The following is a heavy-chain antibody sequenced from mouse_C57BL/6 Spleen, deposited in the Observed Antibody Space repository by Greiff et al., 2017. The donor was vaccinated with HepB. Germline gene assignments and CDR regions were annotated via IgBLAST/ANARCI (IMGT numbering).Heavy chain of an antibody. Sequence: VQLQQSGAELVRPGTSVKMSCKASGYTFTNYWIGWAKQRPGHGLEWIGDIYPGGGYTNYNEKFKGKATLTADKSSSTAYMQFSSLTSEDSAIYYCARSSYGSWMDYWGQGTSVTVSS. D-gene: IGHD1-1*01. J-gene: IGHJ4*01. CDR2: IYPGGGYT. CDR1: GYTFTNYW. V-gene: IGHV1-63*01. CDR3: ARSSYGSWMDY.